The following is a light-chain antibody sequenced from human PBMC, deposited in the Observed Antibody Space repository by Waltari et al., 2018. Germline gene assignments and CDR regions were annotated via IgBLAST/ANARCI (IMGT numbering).Light chain of an antibody. CDR2: GAS. V-gene: IGKV3-20*01. CDR3: QQYGSSPWT. CDR1: QSVTSNY. Sequence: EIVLTQSPGTLSLSPGETATLSCRASQSVTSNYLAWYQRKPGQAPRLLISGASSRATGIPDRFSGSGSGTDFTLTISRLETEDFAVYHCQQYGSSPWTFGQGTKVEIK. J-gene: IGKJ1*01.